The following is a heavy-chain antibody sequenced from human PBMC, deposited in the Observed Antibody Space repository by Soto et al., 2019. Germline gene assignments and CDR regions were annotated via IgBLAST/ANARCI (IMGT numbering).Heavy chain of an antibody. V-gene: IGHV3-66*01. D-gene: IGHD2-8*02. Sequence: EVQLVESGGGLVQPGGSLRLSCAASGFTVSSNYMSWVRQAPGKGLEWVSVIYSGGSTYYADSVKGRFTISRDNSKNTLYLQMNSLRAEDRAVYYCARELETGGGNWFEPWGQGTLVTVSS. J-gene: IGHJ5*02. CDR2: IYSGGST. CDR3: ARELETGGGNWFEP. CDR1: GFTVSSNY.